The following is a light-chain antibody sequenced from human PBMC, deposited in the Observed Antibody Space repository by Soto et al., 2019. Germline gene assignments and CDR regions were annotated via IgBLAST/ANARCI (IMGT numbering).Light chain of an antibody. V-gene: IGKV3-20*01. Sequence: DIVLTQSPGTLSLSPGERATLSCRASQTVSSSYLAWYQQKPGQAPRLLIYGASSRATGIPDSFSGSGSGTDFTLTISRLEPEDFAVYYCHHYGSLYTFGQGTKLEIK. CDR3: HHYGSLYT. J-gene: IGKJ2*01. CDR1: QTVSSSY. CDR2: GAS.